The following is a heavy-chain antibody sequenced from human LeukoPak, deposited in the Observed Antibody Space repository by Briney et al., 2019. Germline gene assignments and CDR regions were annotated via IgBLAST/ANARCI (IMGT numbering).Heavy chain of an antibody. V-gene: IGHV5-51*01. D-gene: IGHD3-9*01. Sequence: GESLKISCKGSGYSFTSYWIGWVRQMPGKGLEWMGIIYPGDSDTRYSPSFQGQVTISADKSISTAYLQWSSLKASDTAMYYCARMGYYDILTGYRTSRLYYMDVWGKGTTVTVSS. CDR1: GYSFTSYW. CDR2: IYPGDSDT. CDR3: ARMGYYDILTGYRTSRLYYMDV. J-gene: IGHJ6*03.